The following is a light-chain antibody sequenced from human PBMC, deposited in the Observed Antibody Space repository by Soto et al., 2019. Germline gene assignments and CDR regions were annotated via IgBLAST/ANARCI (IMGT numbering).Light chain of an antibody. CDR2: ANN. CDR3: QSYDNSLSAYV. V-gene: IGLV1-40*01. CDR1: SSNIGAGSD. Sequence: QSVLTQPPSVSGAPGQRVTVSCTGSSSNIGAGSDVHWYQQLPGTAPKLLIFANNNRPSGVTDRCSGSKSGTSASLAITGLQADDEADYYCQSYDNSLSAYVFGTGTKLTVL. J-gene: IGLJ1*01.